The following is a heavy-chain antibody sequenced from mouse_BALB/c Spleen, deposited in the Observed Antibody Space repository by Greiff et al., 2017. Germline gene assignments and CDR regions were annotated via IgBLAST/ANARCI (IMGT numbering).Heavy chain of an antibody. CDR1: GDSITSGY. J-gene: IGHJ2*01. V-gene: IGHV3-8*02. Sequence: EVKLQESGPSLVKPSQTLSLTCSVTGDSITSGYWNWIRKFPGNKLEYMGYISYSGSTYYNPSLKSRISITRDTSKNQYYLQLNSVTTEDTATYYCARSYYYGSSTYYFDYWGQGTTLTVSS. CDR3: ARSYYYGSSTYYFDY. D-gene: IGHD1-1*01. CDR2: ISYSGST.